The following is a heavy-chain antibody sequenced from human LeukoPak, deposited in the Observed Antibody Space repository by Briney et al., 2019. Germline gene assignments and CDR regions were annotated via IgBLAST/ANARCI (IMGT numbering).Heavy chain of an antibody. Sequence: ASVKVSCKTSGYTVTSYDIYWVRQATRQGLEWMWRMNPNSGHTGYAQTFQGRVTMTRNTSISTAYMELSSLRSEDTDVSYCARGVGGNSYAFDYWGQGTLVTVSS. J-gene: IGHJ4*02. V-gene: IGHV1-8*01. CDR2: MNPNSGHT. CDR1: GYTVTSYD. CDR3: ARGVGGNSYAFDY. D-gene: IGHD5-18*01.